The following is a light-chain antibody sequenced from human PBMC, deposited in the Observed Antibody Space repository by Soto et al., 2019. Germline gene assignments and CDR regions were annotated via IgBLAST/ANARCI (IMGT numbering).Light chain of an antibody. V-gene: IGKV3-15*01. CDR3: QQYNIWPST. CDR1: ESISVN. Sequence: EIVMTQSPGTLSVSPGEGATLSCRARESISVNLAWYQQKPGQAPKLLIFGATSRATGVPARFSGSGSVTDFSLTISSPQSEDFAVYYCQQYNIWPSTFGQGTKLEIK. CDR2: GAT. J-gene: IGKJ2*01.